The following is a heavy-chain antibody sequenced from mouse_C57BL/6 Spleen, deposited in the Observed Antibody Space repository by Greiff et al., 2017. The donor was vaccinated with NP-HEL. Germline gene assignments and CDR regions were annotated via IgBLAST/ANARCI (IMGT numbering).Heavy chain of an antibody. Sequence: QVQLQQPGAELVMPGASVKLSCKASGYTFTSYWMHWVKQRPGQGLEWIGEIDPSDSYTNYNQKFKGKSTLTVDKSSSTAYMQLSSLTSADSAVYYCARSDGSSDWYFDVWGTGTTVTVSS. CDR2: IDPSDSYT. CDR3: ARSDGSSDWYFDV. D-gene: IGHD1-1*01. V-gene: IGHV1-69*01. J-gene: IGHJ1*03. CDR1: GYTFTSYW.